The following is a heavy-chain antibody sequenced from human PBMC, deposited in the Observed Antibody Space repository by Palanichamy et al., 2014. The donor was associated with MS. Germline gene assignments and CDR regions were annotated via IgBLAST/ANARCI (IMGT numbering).Heavy chain of an antibody. J-gene: IGHJ4*02. CDR2: IYSGGST. CDR3: ARTYSRTFDY. CDR1: GFTVSNNY. D-gene: IGHD6-13*01. Sequence: EVQLVESGGRLGPGPGGSLRLSCATSGFTVSNNYMSWVRQAPGKGLEWVSIIYSGGSTYYADSVKGRFIISRDNSKNILYLEMNNLRAEDTAVYYCARTYSRTFDYWGQGTLVTVSS. V-gene: IGHV3-66*01.